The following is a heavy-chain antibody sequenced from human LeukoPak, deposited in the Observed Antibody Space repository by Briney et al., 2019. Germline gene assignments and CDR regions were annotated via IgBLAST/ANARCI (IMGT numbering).Heavy chain of an antibody. CDR1: GFTFSSYS. CDR3: AKEGYSRGYYSYYYMDV. CDR2: ISSSSSYI. J-gene: IGHJ6*03. D-gene: IGHD6-13*01. V-gene: IGHV3-21*01. Sequence: GGSLRLSCAASGFTFSSYSMNWVRQAPGKGLEWVSSISSSSSYIYYVDSVKGRFTISRDNSKNTLYVQMNSLGAEDTAVYYCAKEGYSRGYYSYYYMDVWGKGTTVTVSS.